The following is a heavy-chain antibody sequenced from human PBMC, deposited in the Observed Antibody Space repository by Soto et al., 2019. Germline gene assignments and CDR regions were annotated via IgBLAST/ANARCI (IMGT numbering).Heavy chain of an antibody. V-gene: IGHV3-9*01. CDR2: ISWNSGSI. CDR3: AKDTRSSGWYYFDY. D-gene: IGHD6-19*01. J-gene: IGHJ4*02. CDR1: GFTFDDYA. Sequence: EAQLVESGGGLVQPGRSLRLSCAASGFTFDDYAMHWVRQAPGKGLEWVSGISWNSGSIGYADSVKGRFTISRDNAKNSLYLQMNSLRAEDTALYYCAKDTRSSGWYYFDYWGQGTLVTVSS.